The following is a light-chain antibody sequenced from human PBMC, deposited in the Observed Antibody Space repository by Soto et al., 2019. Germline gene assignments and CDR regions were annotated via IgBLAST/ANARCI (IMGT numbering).Light chain of an antibody. V-gene: IGKV1-5*03. CDR1: QTISSW. Sequence: DIPMTQSPSTLSASVWDRVTITCRASQTISSWLAWYQQKPGKAPKLLIYKASTLKSGVPSRFTGSGSGTDFTLTVNSLQAEDFATYYCQQGYSSPATFGQGTRLEIK. CDR3: QQGYSSPAT. CDR2: KAS. J-gene: IGKJ5*01.